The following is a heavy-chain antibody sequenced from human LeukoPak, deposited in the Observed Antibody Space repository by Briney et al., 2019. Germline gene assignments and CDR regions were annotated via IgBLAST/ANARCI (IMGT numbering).Heavy chain of an antibody. D-gene: IGHD6-13*01. V-gene: IGHV4-61*02. CDR2: IYTSVST. J-gene: IGHJ6*03. CDR1: GDSLSSASYY. CDR3: SIGGRQLGLSYYFYMGV. Sequence: SETLSLTCCVSGDSLSSASYYWSWIRQPGGKGPERIGRIYTSVSTNYNPSLKRRVTISLDTSQNQSSLNRITVTGTDTLVYYVSIGGRQLGLSYYFYMGVGGKGNAVSVS.